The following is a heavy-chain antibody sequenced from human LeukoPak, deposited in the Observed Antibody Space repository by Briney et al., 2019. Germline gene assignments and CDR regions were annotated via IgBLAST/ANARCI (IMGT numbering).Heavy chain of an antibody. J-gene: IGHJ4*02. V-gene: IGHV3-11*06. D-gene: IGHD3-9*01. Sequence: SGGSLRLSCAASGFTFSDYYMSWIRQAPGKGLEWVSYISSSSSYTNYADSVKGRFTISRDNAKNSLYLQMNSLRAEDTAVYYCARPYYDILTGYYPHFDYWGQGTLVTVSS. CDR3: ARPYYDILTGYYPHFDY. CDR1: GFTFSDYY. CDR2: ISSSSSYT.